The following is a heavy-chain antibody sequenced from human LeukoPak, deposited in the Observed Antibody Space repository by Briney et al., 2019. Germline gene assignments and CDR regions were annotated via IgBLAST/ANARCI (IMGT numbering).Heavy chain of an antibody. CDR2: MNPNSGNT. J-gene: IGHJ4*02. CDR3: ARIAAAGNRRLNY. CDR1: GYTFTSYG. D-gene: IGHD6-13*01. V-gene: IGHV1-8*02. Sequence: GASVKVSCKASGYTFTSYGISWVRQATGQGLEWMGWMNPNSGNTGYAQKFQGRITMTRNTSISTAYMELSSLTSEDTAVYYCARIAAAGNRRLNYWGQGTLVTVSS.